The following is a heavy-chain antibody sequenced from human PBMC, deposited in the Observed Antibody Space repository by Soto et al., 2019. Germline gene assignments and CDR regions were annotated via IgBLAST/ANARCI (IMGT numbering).Heavy chain of an antibody. D-gene: IGHD3-16*02. CDR3: ARGEGDYYDYIWGSYRIFDY. J-gene: IGHJ4*02. CDR2: INPNSGGT. CDR1: GYTFTGYY. Sequence: QVQLVQSGAEVKKPGASVKVSCKASGYTFTGYYMHWVRQAPGQGLEWMGWINPNSGGTNYAQKIQGWVTMTRDTSISTAYMELSRLRSDDTAVYYCARGEGDYYDYIWGSYRIFDYWGQGTLVTVSS. V-gene: IGHV1-2*04.